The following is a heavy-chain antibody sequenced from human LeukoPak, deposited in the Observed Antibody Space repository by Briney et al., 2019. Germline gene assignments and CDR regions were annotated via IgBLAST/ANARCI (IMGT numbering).Heavy chain of an antibody. CDR2: INPSGGST. V-gene: IGHV1-46*01. CDR3: ARDLYNWNDWGAPFDY. D-gene: IGHD1-1*01. Sequence: ASVKVSCKASGYTFTSYYMHWVRQAPGQGLEWMGIINPSGGSTSYAQKFQGRVTMTRDMFTSTVYMELSSLRSEDTAVYYCARDLYNWNDWGAPFDYWGQGTLVTVSS. CDR1: GYTFTSYY. J-gene: IGHJ4*02.